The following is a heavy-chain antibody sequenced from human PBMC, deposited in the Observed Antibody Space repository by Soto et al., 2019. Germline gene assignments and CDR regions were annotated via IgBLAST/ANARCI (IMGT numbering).Heavy chain of an antibody. V-gene: IGHV3-23*01. D-gene: IGHD4-4*01. J-gene: IGHJ6*03. Sequence: GGSLRLSCAASGFTFSSYAMSWVRQAPGKGLEWVSAISGSGGSTYYADSVKGRFTISRDNAKNTLYLQMNSLRAEDTAVYYCARHTTGYYYMDVWGKGTTVTVSS. CDR3: ARHTTGYYYMDV. CDR1: GFTFSSYA. CDR2: ISGSGGST.